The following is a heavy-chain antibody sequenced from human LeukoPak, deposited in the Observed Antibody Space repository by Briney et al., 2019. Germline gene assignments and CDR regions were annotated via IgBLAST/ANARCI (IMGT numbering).Heavy chain of an antibody. Sequence: GESLKISCKGSGYSFTSYWIGWVRQMPGKGLEWMGIIYPGDSDTRYSPSFQGQVTISADKSISTAYLQWSSLKASDTAMYYCARARAYSTSSAPKGFDYWGQGTLVTVSS. V-gene: IGHV5-51*01. CDR3: ARARAYSTSSAPKGFDY. J-gene: IGHJ4*02. CDR2: IYPGDSDT. CDR1: GYSFTSYW. D-gene: IGHD6-6*01.